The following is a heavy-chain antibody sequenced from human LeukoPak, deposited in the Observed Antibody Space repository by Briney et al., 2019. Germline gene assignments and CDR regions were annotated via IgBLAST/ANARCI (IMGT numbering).Heavy chain of an antibody. D-gene: IGHD3-10*02. V-gene: IGHV3-21*01. CDR3: AELGITMIGGV. CDR1: GFTFSSYA. J-gene: IGHJ6*04. CDR2: ISSSSSYI. Sequence: GGSLRLSCAASGFTFSSYAMSWVRQAPGKGLEWVASISSSSSYIYDADSVKGRFTISRDNAKNSLYLQMNSLRAEDTAVYYCAELGITMIGGVWGKGTTVTISS.